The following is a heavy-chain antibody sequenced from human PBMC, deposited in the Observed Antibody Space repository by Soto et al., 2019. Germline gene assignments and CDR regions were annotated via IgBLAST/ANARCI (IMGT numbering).Heavy chain of an antibody. J-gene: IGHJ4*02. CDR1: GGTFSSYA. CDR2: IIPIFGTA. CDR3: EVPVPYYDSSGYYFDY. V-gene: IGHV1-69*01. Sequence: QVQLVQSGAEVKKPGSSVKVSCKASGGTFSSYAISWVRQAPGQGLEWMGGIIPIFGTANYAQKFQGRVTITADESTSTAYMELSSLRSEDTAVYYCEVPVPYYDSSGYYFDYWGQGTLVTVSS. D-gene: IGHD3-22*01.